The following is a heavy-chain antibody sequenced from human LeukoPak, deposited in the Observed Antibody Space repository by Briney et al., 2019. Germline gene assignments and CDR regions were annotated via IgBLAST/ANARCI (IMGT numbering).Heavy chain of an antibody. Sequence: SETLSLTCTVSGGSLSSSSYYWGWIRQPPGKGLEWIGSIYYSGSTYYNPSLKSRVTISVDTSKNQFSLKLSSVTAADTAVYYCARDSSTSLGKRYYYYYGMDVWGQGTTVTVSS. J-gene: IGHJ6*02. V-gene: IGHV4-39*07. D-gene: IGHD2-2*01. CDR2: IYYSGST. CDR1: GGSLSSSSYY. CDR3: ARDSSTSLGKRYYYYYGMDV.